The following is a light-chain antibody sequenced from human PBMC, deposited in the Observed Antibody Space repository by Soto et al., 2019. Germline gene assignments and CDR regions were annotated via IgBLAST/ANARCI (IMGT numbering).Light chain of an antibody. J-gene: IGKJ1*01. Sequence: DIHVTQSPSSLSASVGDRVTITCRASQSISYYLNWYQQKQGRAPRLLIYSTSTLQSGVPSKFSGSASGSDFTLTISSPQPEDFATYYCQQSYSTPWTFGQGTKVDIK. CDR2: STS. CDR1: QSISYY. V-gene: IGKV1-39*01. CDR3: QQSYSTPWT.